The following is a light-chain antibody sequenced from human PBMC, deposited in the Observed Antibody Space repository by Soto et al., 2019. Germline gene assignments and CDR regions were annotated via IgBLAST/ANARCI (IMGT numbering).Light chain of an antibody. CDR3: QQYGSSALYT. CDR2: GAS. J-gene: IGKJ2*01. Sequence: EIVLTQSPGTLSLSPGERATLSCRASQSVSSSYLAWYQQKPGQAPRLLIYGASGRATGIPDRFSGSGSGTAFTLTSTRLEHEDFAVYYCQQYGSSALYTFGQGTKLEIK. V-gene: IGKV3-20*01. CDR1: QSVSSSY.